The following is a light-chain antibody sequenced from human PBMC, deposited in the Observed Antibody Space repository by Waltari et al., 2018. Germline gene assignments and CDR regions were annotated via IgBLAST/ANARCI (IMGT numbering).Light chain of an antibody. Sequence: QSALTQPASVSGSPGQSITISCTGTSSDVGSSNLVSWYQQHPGKAPKLMICEGSKRPSGVSNRFSGSKSGNTASLTISGLQAEDEADYYCCSYAGSRTFVVFGGGTKLTVL. CDR2: EGS. CDR1: SSDVGSSNL. J-gene: IGLJ3*02. CDR3: CSYAGSRTFVV. V-gene: IGLV2-23*03.